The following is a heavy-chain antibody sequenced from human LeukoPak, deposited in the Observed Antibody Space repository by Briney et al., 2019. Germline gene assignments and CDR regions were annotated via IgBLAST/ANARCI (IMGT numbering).Heavy chain of an antibody. CDR2: IRSKANSYAT. CDR1: GFTFSGSA. CDR3: TSRLSPARFYSGSYQIDY. V-gene: IGHV3-73*01. Sequence: GGSLKLSCAASGFTFSGSAMHWVRQASGKGLEWVGRIRSKANSYATAYAASVKGRFTISRDDSKNTAYLQMNSLKTEDTAVYYCTSRLSPARFYSGSYQIDYWGQGTQVTVSS. D-gene: IGHD1-26*01. J-gene: IGHJ4*02.